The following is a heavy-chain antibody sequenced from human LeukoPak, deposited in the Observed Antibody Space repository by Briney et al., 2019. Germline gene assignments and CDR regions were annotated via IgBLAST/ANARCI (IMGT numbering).Heavy chain of an antibody. CDR3: ARGRGYYDSSCYYYRPLFDY. V-gene: IGHV4-34*01. Sequence: SETLSLTCAVYGGSFSGYYWSWIRQPPGKGLEWIGEINHSGSTNYNPSLKSRVTISVDTSKNQFSLKLSSVTAADTAVYYCARGRGYYDSSCYYYRPLFDYWGQGTLVTVSS. J-gene: IGHJ4*02. CDR1: GGSFSGYY. CDR2: INHSGST. D-gene: IGHD3-22*01.